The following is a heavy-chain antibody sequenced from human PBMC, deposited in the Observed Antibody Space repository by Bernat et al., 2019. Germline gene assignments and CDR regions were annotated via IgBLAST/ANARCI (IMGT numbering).Heavy chain of an antibody. J-gene: IGHJ2*01. Sequence: QVQLEQWGAGLLKPSETLSLTCAVYGGSFSGYYWSWIRQPPGKGLEWIGEINHSGSTNYNPSLKSRVTISVDTSKNQFSLRLTSVTAADTAVYYCARGDGGYSIRYFDLWGRGTLVTVSS. CDR3: ARGDGGYSIRYFDL. CDR2: INHSGST. D-gene: IGHD4-17*01. CDR1: GGSFSGYY. V-gene: IGHV4-34*01.